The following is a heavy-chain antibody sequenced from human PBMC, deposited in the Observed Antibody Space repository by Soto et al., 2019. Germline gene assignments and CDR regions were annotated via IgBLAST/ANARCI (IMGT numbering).Heavy chain of an antibody. CDR2: VYFSGNT. CDR1: GDSISSYY. J-gene: IGHJ4*02. Sequence: PSETLSLTCSVSGDSISSYYWNSIRQPPGKGLEGIGYVYFSGNTKYNSSLEIRAKISVYTHRNQFSLRLTSVTAADTAVYYCARDASIVGPYYFDHWRQGILVTV. CDR3: ARDASIVGPYYFDH. V-gene: IGHV4-59*01. D-gene: IGHD1-26*01.